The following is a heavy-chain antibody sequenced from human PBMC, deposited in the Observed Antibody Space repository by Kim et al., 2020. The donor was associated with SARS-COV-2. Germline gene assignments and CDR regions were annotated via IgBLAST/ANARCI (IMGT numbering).Heavy chain of an antibody. J-gene: IGHJ4*02. D-gene: IGHD6-19*01. Sequence: GGSLRLSCAASGFTFSSYGMHWVRQAPGKGLEWVAVIWYDGSNKYYADSVKGRFTISRDNSKNTLYLQMNSLRAEDTAVYYCARGGSSGFGSIDYWGQGTLVTVSS. CDR3: ARGGSSGFGSIDY. V-gene: IGHV3-33*01. CDR1: GFTFSSYG. CDR2: IWYDGSNK.